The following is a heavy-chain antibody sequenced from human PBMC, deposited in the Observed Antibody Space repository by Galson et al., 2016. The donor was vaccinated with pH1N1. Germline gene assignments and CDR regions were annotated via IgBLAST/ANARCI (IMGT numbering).Heavy chain of an antibody. CDR1: GGSISSGGYY. J-gene: IGHJ6*03. D-gene: IGHD3-16*01. V-gene: IGHV4-31*03. Sequence: TLSLTCPVSGGSISSGGYYWSWIRQHPGKGLEWIGYIYYSGSTYYNPSLKSRVTISVDTSKNQFSLKLSSVTAADTAVYYCAMVPRGEFLYYMDVWGKGTTVTVSS. CDR3: AMVPRGEFLYYMDV. CDR2: IYYSGST.